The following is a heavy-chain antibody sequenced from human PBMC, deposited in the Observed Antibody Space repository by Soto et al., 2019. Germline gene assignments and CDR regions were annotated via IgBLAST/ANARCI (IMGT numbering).Heavy chain of an antibody. V-gene: IGHV3-21*01. CDR1: GFTFSSYA. J-gene: IGHJ5*02. CDR3: ARDPSGGISMIRAFDP. D-gene: IGHD3-10*01. Sequence: EVQLLESGGGLVQPGGSLRLSCAASGFTFSSYAMSWVRQAPGKGLEWVSAISGSSSYIDYADSVKGRFTISRDNAKNSLYLQMNSLRAEDTAVYYCARDPSGGISMIRAFDPWGQGTLVAVSS. CDR2: ISGSSSYI.